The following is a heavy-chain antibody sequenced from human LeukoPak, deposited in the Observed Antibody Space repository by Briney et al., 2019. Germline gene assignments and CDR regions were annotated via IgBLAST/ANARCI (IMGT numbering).Heavy chain of an antibody. CDR1: GGTFNSSA. J-gene: IGHJ5*02. CDR2: IIPMVGIP. Sequence: GASVKVSCKASGGTFNSSAISWVRQAPGQGLEWVGRIIPMVGIPNYAQKFQGRVTITADTSTNTAFMELNSLRSEDTAVYYCAQRLSWLDPWGQGTRITVAS. D-gene: IGHD3-16*01. CDR3: AQRLSWLDP. V-gene: IGHV1-69*04.